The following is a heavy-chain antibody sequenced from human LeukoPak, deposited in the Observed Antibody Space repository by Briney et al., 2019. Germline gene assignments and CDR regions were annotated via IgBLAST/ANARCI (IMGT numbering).Heavy chain of an antibody. CDR3: AKAPQLWLHY. D-gene: IGHD5-18*01. V-gene: IGHV3-23*01. CDR1: GFTFGDYA. J-gene: IGHJ4*02. CDR2: ISGSGGST. Sequence: PGGSLRLSCTASGFTFGDYAMSWFRQAPGKGLEWVSAISGSGGSTYYADSVKGRFTISRDNSKNTLYLQMNSLRAEDTAVYYCAKAPQLWLHYWGQGTLVTVSS.